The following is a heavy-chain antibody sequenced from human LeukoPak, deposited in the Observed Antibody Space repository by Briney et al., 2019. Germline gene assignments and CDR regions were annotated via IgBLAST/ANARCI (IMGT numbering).Heavy chain of an antibody. Sequence: PSETLSLTCTVSGGSISSYYWSWIRQPPGKGLEWIGYIYYSGSTNYNTSLKSRVTISVDTSKNQFSLKLSSVTAADTAVYYCARRATVTRSPFDYWGQGTLVTVSS. J-gene: IGHJ4*02. V-gene: IGHV4-59*01. CDR1: GGSISSYY. CDR2: IYYSGST. D-gene: IGHD4-17*01. CDR3: ARRATVTRSPFDY.